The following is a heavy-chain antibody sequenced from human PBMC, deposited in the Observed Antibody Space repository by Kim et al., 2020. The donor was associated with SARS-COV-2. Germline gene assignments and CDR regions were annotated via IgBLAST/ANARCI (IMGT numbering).Heavy chain of an antibody. J-gene: IGHJ6*02. CDR1: GGSFSDYT. CDR3: ARGRAGVVPAPVLGLGPWFDFYAVDV. V-gene: IGHV4-34*01. D-gene: IGHD2-2*02. Sequence: SETLSLTCAVYGGSFSDYTWSWIRQPPGKGLEWSGEINHSGVTNLSPSLKSRITISVETSKSQFSLRLKSMTATDTAIYYCARGRAGVVPAPVLGLGPWFDFYAVDVWGRGTPVAVSS. CDR2: INHSGVT.